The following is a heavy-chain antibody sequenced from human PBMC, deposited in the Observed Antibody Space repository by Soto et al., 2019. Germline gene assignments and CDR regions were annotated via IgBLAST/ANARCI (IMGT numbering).Heavy chain of an antibody. CDR2: INAGNGNA. J-gene: IGHJ4*02. CDR1: GYTFTSYA. V-gene: IGHV1-3*01. D-gene: IGHD5-18*01. CDR3: ARGGDTALITYFAS. Sequence: QVQLVQSGSEVEKPGASVKVSCKASGYTFTSYAVHWVRQAPGQRLEWMGWINAGNGNAKYSQKFQGRVSITRDRSADTAYMDLGSLRSEDTAVYYCARGGDTALITYFASWGQGTLVTVSS.